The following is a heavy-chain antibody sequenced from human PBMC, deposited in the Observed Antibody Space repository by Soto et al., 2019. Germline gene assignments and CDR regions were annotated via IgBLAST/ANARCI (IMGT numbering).Heavy chain of an antibody. V-gene: IGHV4-39*01. D-gene: IGHD4-4*01. CDR2: VYYRGRS. CDR1: GGSFTNSSYY. CDR3: VGLRTKVPTQAYFVY. J-gene: IGHJ4*02. Sequence: SETLSLTCTVSGGSFTNSSYYWGWIRQSPGKGLEWIGSVYYRGRSYSKSSVKSRVTISVDTSKNRFSLSLNSVTASDTAAYLCVGLRTKVPTQAYFVYWGPGVLV.